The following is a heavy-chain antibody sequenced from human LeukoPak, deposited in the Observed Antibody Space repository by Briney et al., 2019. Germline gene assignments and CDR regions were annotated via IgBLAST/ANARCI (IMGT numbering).Heavy chain of an antibody. V-gene: IGHV1-18*01. D-gene: IGHD3-22*01. CDR1: GYTFTSYG. CDR2: ISAYNGNT. Sequence: ASAKVSCKASGYTFTSYGISWVRQAPGQGLEWMGWISAYNGNTNYAQKLQGRVTMTTDTSTSTAYMELRSLRSDDTAVYYCARGQYYYDSSGYEYWGQGTLVTVSS. CDR3: ARGQYYYDSSGYEY. J-gene: IGHJ4*02.